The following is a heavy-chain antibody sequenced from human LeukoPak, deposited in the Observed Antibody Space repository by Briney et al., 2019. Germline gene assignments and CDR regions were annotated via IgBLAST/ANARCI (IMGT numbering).Heavy chain of an antibody. J-gene: IGHJ4*02. V-gene: IGHV3-23*01. Sequence: PGGSLRLSCAASGFTFSSYAMSSVRQAPGKGLEWVSAISGSGGSTYYADSVKGRFTISRDNSKNTLYLQMNSLRAEDTAVYYCAKDGLSSGYDSPLDYWGQGTLVTVSS. CDR3: AKDGLSSGYDSPLDY. D-gene: IGHD5-12*01. CDR1: GFTFSSYA. CDR2: ISGSGGST.